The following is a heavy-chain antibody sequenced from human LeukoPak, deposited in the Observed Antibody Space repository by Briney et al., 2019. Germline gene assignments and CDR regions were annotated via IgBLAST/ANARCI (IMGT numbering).Heavy chain of an antibody. CDR2: IYLFDSET. V-gene: IGHV5-51*01. D-gene: IGHD3-10*01. CDR1: GDSFNNHF. Sequence: GESLKISCKGSGDSFNNHFIAWVCQMTGKGLGWMGIIYLFDSETRYNPSSLGQVTISAAKSFPTTYLQWSSLEASDTAMYYCARRSTVIRGVLEEAFDYWGHGKLVIVSS. J-gene: IGHJ4*01. CDR3: ARRSTVIRGVLEEAFDY.